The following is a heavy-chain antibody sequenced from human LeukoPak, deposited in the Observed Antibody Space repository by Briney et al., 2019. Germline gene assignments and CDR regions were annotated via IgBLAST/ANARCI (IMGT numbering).Heavy chain of an antibody. CDR2: ISWNSGSI. J-gene: IGHJ3*02. D-gene: IGHD2-2*01. V-gene: IGHV3-9*01. Sequence: GGSLRLSCAASGFTFDDYAMHWVRQAPGKGLEWVSGISWNSGSIGYADSAKGRFTISRDNSKNTLYLQMNSLRAEDTALYYCYGYQLPPPGGAFDIWGQGTMVTVSS. CDR3: YGYQLPPPGGAFDI. CDR1: GFTFDDYA.